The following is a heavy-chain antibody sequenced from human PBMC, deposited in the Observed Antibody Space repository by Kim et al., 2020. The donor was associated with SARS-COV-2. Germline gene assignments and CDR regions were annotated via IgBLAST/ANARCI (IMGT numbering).Heavy chain of an antibody. V-gene: IGHV4-39*07. Sequence: YTPSLKSRVTISVDTSKNQFSLKLGSVTAADTAVYYCARESYDSSGHGDYWGQGTLVTVSS. J-gene: IGHJ4*02. D-gene: IGHD3-22*01. CDR3: ARESYDSSGHGDY.